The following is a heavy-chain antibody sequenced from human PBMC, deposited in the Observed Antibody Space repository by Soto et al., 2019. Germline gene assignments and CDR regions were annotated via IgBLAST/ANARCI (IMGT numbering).Heavy chain of an antibody. J-gene: IGHJ5*02. V-gene: IGHV4-59*01. CDR2: IYYSGST. D-gene: IGHD2-15*01. Sequence: SETLSLTCTVSGGSISSYYWSWIRQPPGKGLEWIGYIYYSGSTKYNPSLKSRVTISVDTSKNQFSLKMSSVTAADTDVYYCARAVVVVAATSNWFDPWGQGTLVTVSS. CDR3: ARAVVVVAATSNWFDP. CDR1: GGSISSYY.